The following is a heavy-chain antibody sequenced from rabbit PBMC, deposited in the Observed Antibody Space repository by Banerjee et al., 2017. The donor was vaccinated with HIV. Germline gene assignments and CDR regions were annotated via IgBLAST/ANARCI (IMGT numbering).Heavy chain of an antibody. D-gene: IGHD6-1*01. Sequence: QEQLVESGGGLVQPEGSLTLTCKASGFDFSSNAMCWVRQAPGKGPEWIACIYTGSSGSTYYASWAKGRFTISKTSSTTVTLQMTSLTAADTATYFCAREIIYGYGGYAYTNGMDLWGPGTLVTVS. CDR2: IYTGSSGST. CDR1: GFDFSSNA. CDR3: AREIIYGYGGYAYTNGMDL. V-gene: IGHV1S45*01. J-gene: IGHJ6*01.